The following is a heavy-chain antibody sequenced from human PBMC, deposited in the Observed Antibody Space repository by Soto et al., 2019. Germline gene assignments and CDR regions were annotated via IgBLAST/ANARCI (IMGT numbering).Heavy chain of an antibody. CDR3: ARVTRSTVVAMEHFDF. D-gene: IGHD2-21*01. CDR1: GGSISSYY. V-gene: IGHV4-59*12. CDR2: IYYSGST. J-gene: IGHJ4*01. Sequence: SETLSLTCTVSGGSISSYYWSWIRQPPGKGLEWIGYIYYSGSTNYNPSLKSRVTISVDTSKNQFSLKLSSVTAADTAMYYCARVTRSTVVAMEHFDFWAQGTLVTGSS.